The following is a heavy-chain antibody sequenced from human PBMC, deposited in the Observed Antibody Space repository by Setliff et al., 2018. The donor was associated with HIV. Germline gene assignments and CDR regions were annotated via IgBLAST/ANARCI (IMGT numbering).Heavy chain of an antibody. V-gene: IGHV4-39*01. CDR3: ARHSGVASPNWFDP. Sequence: PSETLSLTCTVSGGSISSSTYYWGWIRQPPGKGLEWIGTIYYSGSTYYNPSLKSRLTISVDTSKNQFSLKLSSVTAADTAMYYCARHSGVASPNWFDPWGQGTLVTVSS. D-gene: IGHD3-10*01. CDR1: GGSISSSTYY. CDR2: IYYSGST. J-gene: IGHJ5*02.